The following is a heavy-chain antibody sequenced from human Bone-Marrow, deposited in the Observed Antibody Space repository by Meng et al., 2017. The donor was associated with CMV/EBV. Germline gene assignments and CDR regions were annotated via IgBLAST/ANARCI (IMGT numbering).Heavy chain of an antibody. Sequence: ASVKVSCKTSGYTFTSFGISWVRQAPGQGLEWMGWISPYNGNTNYAQKLQGRVTLTTDTSTSTAYMELSSLRSEDTAVYYCAREPAAIQSGSFFDYWGQGTLVTVSS. D-gene: IGHD2-2*01. J-gene: IGHJ4*02. CDR2: ISPYNGNT. CDR1: GYTFTSFG. CDR3: AREPAAIQSGSFFDY. V-gene: IGHV1-18*01.